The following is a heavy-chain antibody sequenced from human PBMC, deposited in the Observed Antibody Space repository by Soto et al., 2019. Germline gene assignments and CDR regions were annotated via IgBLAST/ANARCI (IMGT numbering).Heavy chain of an antibody. CDR3: ARGPYRNTYNWFDS. V-gene: IGHV3-48*03. D-gene: IGHD5-12*01. Sequence: GGSLRLSCAASGFIFSDYEINWVRQAPGKGLEWVSYISGSGLTIYYADSVKGRFTISRDNAKNSLYLQMNSLGVEDTAVYYCARGPYRNTYNWFDSWGQGTLVTVS. J-gene: IGHJ5*02. CDR2: ISGSGLTI. CDR1: GFIFSDYE.